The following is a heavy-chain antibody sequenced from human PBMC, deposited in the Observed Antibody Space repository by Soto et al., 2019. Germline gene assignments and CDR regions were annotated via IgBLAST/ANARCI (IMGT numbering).Heavy chain of an antibody. CDR2: IPSRGRP. V-gene: IGHV4-30-4*01. Sequence: LSLTCSVSGASVAGGSYYWSWVRQPPGKGLEWIGYIPSRGRPFYNPSLTSRGTISADTSKNQLSLQLTSVTAADTAVYYCARDTYSGYDFGLWGQGTLVTVS. D-gene: IGHD5-12*01. J-gene: IGHJ5*02. CDR3: ARDTYSGYDFGL. CDR1: GASVAGGSYY.